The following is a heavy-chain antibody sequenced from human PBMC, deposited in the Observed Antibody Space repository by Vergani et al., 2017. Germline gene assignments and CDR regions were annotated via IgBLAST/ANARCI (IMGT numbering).Heavy chain of an antibody. CDR1: GFTFSSYW. D-gene: IGHD2-15*01. J-gene: IGHJ5*02. V-gene: IGHV3-7*01. CDR2: IKQDGSEK. CDR3: ARGSGGSCYSCWFYP. Sequence: EVQLVESGGGLVQPGGSLRLSCAASGFTFSSYWMSWVRQAPGKGLEWVANIKQDGSEKYYVDSVKGRFTISRDNAKNSLYLQMNSLRAEDTAVYYCARGSGGSCYSCWFYPWGQGTLVTVSS.